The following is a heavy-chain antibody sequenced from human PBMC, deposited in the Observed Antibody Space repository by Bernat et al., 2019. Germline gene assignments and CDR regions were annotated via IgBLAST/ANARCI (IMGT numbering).Heavy chain of an antibody. CDR2: ISGSGGST. V-gene: IGHV3-23*01. D-gene: IGHD3-16*01. J-gene: IGHJ5*01. CDR3: AKDPGYDYIWGTERPTGWLDS. CDR1: GFTFSSYS. Sequence: EVQLLESGGGLVQPGGSLRLSCAASGFTFSSYSMSWVLQAPGKGLEWVSAISGSGGSTYHAHSVKGRLSISRANSKNTLPLKMNSLRGEDTVVYYCAKDPGYDYIWGTERPTGWLDSWGQGTLVTVSS.